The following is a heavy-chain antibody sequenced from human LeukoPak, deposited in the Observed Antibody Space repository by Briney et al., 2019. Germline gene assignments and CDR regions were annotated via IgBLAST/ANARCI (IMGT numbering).Heavy chain of an antibody. CDR3: TRCGYGEYYFDY. J-gene: IGHJ4*02. CDR2: IYYTGST. Sequence: PSETLSLTCTVSGGSIRSYYWSWIRQPPGKGLEWIGYIYYTGSTNYNPSLNSRVTISVDTSKNQFSLNLSSVTAADTAVYCCTRCGYGEYYFDYWGQGTLVTVSS. V-gene: IGHV4-59*01. CDR1: GGSIRSYY. D-gene: IGHD4-17*01.